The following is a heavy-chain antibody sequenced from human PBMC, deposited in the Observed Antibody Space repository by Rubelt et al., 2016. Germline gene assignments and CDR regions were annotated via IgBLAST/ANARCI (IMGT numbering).Heavy chain of an antibody. Sequence: QLQLQESGPGLVKPSETLSLTCTVSGGSISSSSYYWGWIRQPPGKGLEWIGSIYYSGSTYYNPSLKSRVTMSVDTSKNQFSLKVRSVTAADTAVYYCAGIITGNNHDYYMDVWGKGTTVTVSS. V-gene: IGHV4-39*07. CDR3: AGIITGNNHDYYMDV. J-gene: IGHJ6*03. D-gene: IGHD1-20*01. CDR2: IYYSGST. CDR1: GGSISSSSYY.